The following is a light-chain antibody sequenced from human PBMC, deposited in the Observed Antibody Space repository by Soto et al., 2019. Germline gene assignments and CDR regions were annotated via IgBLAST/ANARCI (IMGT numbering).Light chain of an antibody. CDR3: QQYGSSPRT. V-gene: IGKV3-20*01. CDR2: GAS. Sequence: EIVLTQSPATLSVSPGERATLSCRASQNVGNNLVWYQQKPGQAPRLLIYGASSRATGIPDRFSGSGSGTDFTLTISRLEPEDFAVYYCQQYGSSPRTFGQGTRLEIK. J-gene: IGKJ5*01. CDR1: QNVGNN.